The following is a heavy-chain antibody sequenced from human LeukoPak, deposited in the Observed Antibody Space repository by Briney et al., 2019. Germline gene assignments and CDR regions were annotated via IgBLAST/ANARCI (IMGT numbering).Heavy chain of an antibody. CDR2: IIPIFGTA. J-gene: IGHJ2*01. CDR3: ARGRRIAVAGTGGYWYFDL. V-gene: IGHV1-69*05. Sequence: ASVKVSCKASGGTFISYAISWVRQAPGQGLEWMGGIIPIFGTANYAQKFQGRVTITTDESTSTAYMELSSLRSGDTAVYYCARGRRIAVAGTGGYWYFDLWGRGTLVTVSS. D-gene: IGHD6-19*01. CDR1: GGTFISYA.